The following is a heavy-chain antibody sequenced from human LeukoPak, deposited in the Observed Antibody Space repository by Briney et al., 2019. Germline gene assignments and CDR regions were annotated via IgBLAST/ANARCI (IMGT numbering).Heavy chain of an antibody. Sequence: GGSLRLSCAASGFTFTGHNMNWVRQAPGKGLEWVAYISISSGTIYYADSVKGRFSISRDNAKSSLDLQMNSLRAEDTAVYYCARVFYELLSTGHMDVWGKGTTVTVSS. CDR1: GFTFTGHN. CDR2: ISISSGTI. D-gene: IGHD2-2*01. J-gene: IGHJ6*03. CDR3: ARVFYELLSTGHMDV. V-gene: IGHV3-48*04.